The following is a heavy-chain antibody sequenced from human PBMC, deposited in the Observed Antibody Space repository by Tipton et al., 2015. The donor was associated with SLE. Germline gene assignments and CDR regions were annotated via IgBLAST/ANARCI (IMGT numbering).Heavy chain of an antibody. D-gene: IGHD1-20*01. CDR1: GYSFATYW. CDR2: IYPGDSDT. V-gene: IGHV5-51*03. J-gene: IGHJ4*02. CDR3: ARRLNNWDPFDY. Sequence: QLVQSGAEVKKPGESLKISCKGSGYSFATYWIGWVRQMPGKGLEWMGIIYPGDSDTRYSPSFQGQVTISADKSISTAYLQWNSLKASATAIYYCARRLNNWDPFDYWGQGTLVTVSS.